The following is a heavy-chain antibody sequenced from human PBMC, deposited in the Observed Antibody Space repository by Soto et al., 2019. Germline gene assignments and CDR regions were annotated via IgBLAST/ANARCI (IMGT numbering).Heavy chain of an antibody. CDR3: ARGPQQWLLFWFDP. J-gene: IGHJ5*02. Sequence: EASVKVSCTASGCRFTSYTMHWVRQAPGQRLEWMGWINAGNGNTKYSQKFQGRVTITRDTSASTAYMELSSLRSEDTAVYYCARGPQQWLLFWFDPWGQGTLVTVSS. CDR2: INAGNGNT. CDR1: GCRFTSYT. D-gene: IGHD6-19*01. V-gene: IGHV1-3*01.